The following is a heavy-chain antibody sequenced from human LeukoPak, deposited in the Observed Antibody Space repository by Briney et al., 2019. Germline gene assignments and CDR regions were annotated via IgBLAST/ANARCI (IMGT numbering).Heavy chain of an antibody. V-gene: IGHV3-72*01. Sequence: GGSLRPSCAASGFTFSDHYMDWVRQAPGKGLEWVGRTRNKANSYTTEYAASVKGRFTISRDDSKNSLYLQMNSLKTEDTAVYYCARVRYCSSTSCRGAFDIWGQGTMVTVSS. J-gene: IGHJ3*02. CDR1: GFTFSDHY. CDR3: ARVRYCSSTSCRGAFDI. D-gene: IGHD2-2*01. CDR2: TRNKANSYTT.